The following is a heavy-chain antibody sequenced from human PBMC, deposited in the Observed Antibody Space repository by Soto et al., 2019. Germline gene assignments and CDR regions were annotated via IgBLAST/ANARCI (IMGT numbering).Heavy chain of an antibody. Sequence: PSEILSLTCTVSGGSISSYYWSWIRQPPGKGLEWIGYIYYSGSTNYNPSLKSRVTISVDTSKNQFSLKLSSVTAADTAVYYCARVFGYDILTGYQGRYYYYMDVWGKGTTVTVSS. CDR3: ARVFGYDILTGYQGRYYYYMDV. D-gene: IGHD3-9*01. CDR1: GGSISSYY. J-gene: IGHJ6*03. CDR2: IYYSGST. V-gene: IGHV4-59*01.